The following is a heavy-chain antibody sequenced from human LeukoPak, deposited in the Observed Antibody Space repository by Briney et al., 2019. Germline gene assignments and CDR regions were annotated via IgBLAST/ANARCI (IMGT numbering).Heavy chain of an antibody. V-gene: IGHV3-74*01. J-gene: IGHJ6*02. Sequence: GGSLRLSCAASGFTFSSYWMHWVRQAPGKGLVWVSRINSDGSSTSYADSVKGRFTIPRDNAKNTLYLQMNSLRAEDTAVYYCATVTTSYYYYYGMDVWGQGTTVTVSS. CDR2: INSDGSST. CDR3: ATVTTSYYYYYGMDV. D-gene: IGHD4-11*01. CDR1: GFTFSSYW.